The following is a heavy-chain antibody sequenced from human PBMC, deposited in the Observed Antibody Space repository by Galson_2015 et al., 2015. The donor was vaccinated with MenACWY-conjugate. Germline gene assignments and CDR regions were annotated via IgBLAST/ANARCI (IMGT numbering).Heavy chain of an antibody. CDR1: GFTFSSYD. J-gene: IGHJ4*02. CDR3: AKDKKDVGIVLRGNYFDY. D-gene: IGHD2-15*01. V-gene: IGHV3-30*18. Sequence: SLRLSCAASGFTFSSYDMHWVRQAPGKGLEWLAVISNDGSNDYYATSVKGRFTISRDNTENTVYLQMNSLRAEDRAVYYCAKDKKDVGIVLRGNYFDYWGQGTLVTVSS. CDR2: ISNDGSND.